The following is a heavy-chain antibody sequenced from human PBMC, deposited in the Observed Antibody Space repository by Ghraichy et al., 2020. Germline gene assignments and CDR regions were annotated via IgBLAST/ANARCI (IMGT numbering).Heavy chain of an antibody. CDR2: IYNSGRT. V-gene: IGHV4-59*01. J-gene: IGHJ4*02. D-gene: IGHD6-13*01. Sequence: SETLSLTCTVSGGSISSYYWSWIRQPPGKGLEWIGHIYNSGRTNYNPSLKSRVTIAEDTSKNQFSLKLSSVTAADTAVYYCARGSGEYSRLDYWGRGTLVTVSS. CDR1: GGSISSYY. CDR3: ARGSGEYSRLDY.